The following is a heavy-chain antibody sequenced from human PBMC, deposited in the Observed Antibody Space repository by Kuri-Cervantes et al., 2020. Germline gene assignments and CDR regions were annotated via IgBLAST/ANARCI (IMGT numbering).Heavy chain of an antibody. CDR2: INHSGST. J-gene: IGHJ4*02. D-gene: IGHD2-15*01. V-gene: IGHV4-39*07. CDR1: RGSISSGDYY. CDR3: ARGWPQRPFDY. Sequence: GSLRLSCTVSRGSISSGDYYWSWIRQPPGKGLEWIGEINHSGSTNYNPSLKSRVTISVDTFKNQFSLKLSSVTAADTAVYYCARGWPQRPFDYWGQGTLVTVSS.